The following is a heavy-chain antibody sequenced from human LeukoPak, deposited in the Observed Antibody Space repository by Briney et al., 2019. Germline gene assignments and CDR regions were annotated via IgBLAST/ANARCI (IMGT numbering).Heavy chain of an antibody. CDR1: GFTFSSYA. D-gene: IGHD1-26*01. CDR3: ARHVGLGTYNAFDI. J-gene: IGHJ3*02. CDR2: ISYDGSNK. V-gene: IGHV3-30-3*01. Sequence: GGSLRLSCAASGFTFSSYAMHWVRQAPGKGLEWVAVISYDGSNKYYADSVKGRFTISRDNSKNTLYLQMNSLRAEDTAVYYCARHVGLGTYNAFDIWGQGTMVTVTS.